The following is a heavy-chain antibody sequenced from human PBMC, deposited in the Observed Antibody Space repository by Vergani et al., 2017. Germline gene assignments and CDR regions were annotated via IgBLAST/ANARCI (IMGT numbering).Heavy chain of an antibody. CDR1: GYTFTDFF. V-gene: IGHV1-2*02. Sequence: LVQSGPEVKEPGASVKVSCLVSGYTFTDFFLAWVRQIPGESPEWMGWLNPTGSRSYAEQFEGRVTMTTDTSIKTVFLEMTGLRSDDTAGYYCVRSRSFYFDNWGQGTLITVSS. CDR2: LNPTGSR. CDR3: VRSRSFYFDN. J-gene: IGHJ4*02.